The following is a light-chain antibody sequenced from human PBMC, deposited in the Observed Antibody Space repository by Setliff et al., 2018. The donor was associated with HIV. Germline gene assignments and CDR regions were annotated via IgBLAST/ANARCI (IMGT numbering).Light chain of an antibody. CDR1: SSNIGADYD. Sequence: QSALTQPPSVSGAPGQRVTISCTGSSSNIGADYDFHWYQQLPGTAPKLLIYGNSNRPSRVPHRSSGSKSGNRASLTIAGLQAEDEADDSCASYPTTDTPYVFGSGTKVTVL. V-gene: IGLV1-40*01. J-gene: IGLJ1*01. CDR3: ASYPTTDTPYV. CDR2: GNS.